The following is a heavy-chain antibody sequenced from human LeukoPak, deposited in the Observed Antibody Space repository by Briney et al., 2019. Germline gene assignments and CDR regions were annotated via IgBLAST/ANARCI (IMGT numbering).Heavy chain of an antibody. D-gene: IGHD3-10*01. Sequence: SETLSLTCTVSGYSITGGYYWGWIRQSPGKGLEWIGSIYHSGGTYDNPSLKSRVTMSVDTSKNQFSLNLNSVTAADTGVYYCARDPRYYGSGSYSDGMDVWGPGSTVTVSS. CDR3: ARDPRYYGSGSYSDGMDV. J-gene: IGHJ6*02. CDR1: GYSITGGYY. CDR2: IYHSGGT. V-gene: IGHV4-38-2*02.